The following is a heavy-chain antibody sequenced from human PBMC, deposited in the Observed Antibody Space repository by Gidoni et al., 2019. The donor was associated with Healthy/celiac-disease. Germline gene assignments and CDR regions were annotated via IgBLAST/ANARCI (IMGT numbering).Heavy chain of an antibody. CDR2: IWYDGSNK. CDR3: ARVRYCGGDCYSYAFDI. CDR1: VFPFRPYG. D-gene: IGHD2-21*02. J-gene: IGHJ3*02. V-gene: IGHV3-33*01. Sequence: QLVESGGGVVQPGRSLRLSCSASVFPFRPYGRHWVRPAPGKGLAWVAVIWYDGSNKYYADSVKGRFTIYRDNSKNTLYLQMNSLRAEDTAVYYCARVRYCGGDCYSYAFDIWGQGTMVTVSS.